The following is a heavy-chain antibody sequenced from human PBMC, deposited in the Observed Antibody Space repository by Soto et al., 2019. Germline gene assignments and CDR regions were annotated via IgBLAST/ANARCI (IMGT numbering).Heavy chain of an antibody. CDR1: GYSFTSYW. CDR2: IYPGDSDT. D-gene: IGHD6-13*01. Sequence: GESLKISCKGSGYSFTSYWIGWVRQMPGKGLEWMGIIYPGDSDTRYSPSFQGQVTISADKSISTAYLQWSSLKASDTAMYYWARPSGAAAATDAFDIWGHGTMVTVSS. J-gene: IGHJ3*02. V-gene: IGHV5-51*01. CDR3: ARPSGAAAATDAFDI.